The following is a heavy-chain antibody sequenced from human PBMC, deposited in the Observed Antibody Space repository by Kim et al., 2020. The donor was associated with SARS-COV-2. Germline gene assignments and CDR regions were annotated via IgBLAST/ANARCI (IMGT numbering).Heavy chain of an antibody. CDR2: ISDSSTDI. CDR1: GFAFTNSY. V-gene: IGHV3-11*01. Sequence: GGSLRLSCAASGFAFTNSYMSWIRQPPGKGLDWLTFISDSSTDIYYADSVKGRFTISRDNAKNSLYLQMNGLRGDDTAVYYCARVAYSSIDYWGRGTLVTVSS. D-gene: IGHD3-16*01. J-gene: IGHJ4*02. CDR3: ARVAYSSIDY.